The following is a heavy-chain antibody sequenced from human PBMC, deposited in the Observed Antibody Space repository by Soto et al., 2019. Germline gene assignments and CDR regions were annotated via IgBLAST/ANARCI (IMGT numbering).Heavy chain of an antibody. V-gene: IGHV1-18*01. Sequence: QVQLVQSGAEVKKPGASVKVSCKASGYTFTSYGISWVRQAPGQGLEWMGWISAYNGNTNYAQKRQGRVTMTTDASTSTAYMELRSLRSDDTAVYYCARDIAVAGRHGYFDLWGRGTLVTVSS. D-gene: IGHD6-19*01. CDR2: ISAYNGNT. CDR3: ARDIAVAGRHGYFDL. CDR1: GYTFTSYG. J-gene: IGHJ2*01.